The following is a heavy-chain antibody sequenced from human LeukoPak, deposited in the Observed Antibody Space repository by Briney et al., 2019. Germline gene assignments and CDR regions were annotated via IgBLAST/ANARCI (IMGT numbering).Heavy chain of an antibody. Sequence: GGSLRLSCAASGVSFGKYAMSWVRQAPGKGLEWVSSVGAGGGAPYYSDSVKGRFSISRDNSKSTLYLQMTGLTDEDTAIYYCATDPYSRGWSGGDYFDQWGRGTLVTVSS. CDR3: ATDPYSRGWSGGDYFDQ. V-gene: IGHV3-23*01. CDR2: VGAGGGAP. J-gene: IGHJ4*02. CDR1: GVSFGKYA. D-gene: IGHD6-19*01.